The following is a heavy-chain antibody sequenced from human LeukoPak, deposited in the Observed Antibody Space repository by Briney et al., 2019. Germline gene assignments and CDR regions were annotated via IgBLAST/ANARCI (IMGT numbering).Heavy chain of an antibody. CDR1: GGSISTGTYY. CDR2: INTTGTN. V-gene: IGHV4-61*02. D-gene: IGHD1-1*01. J-gene: IGHJ4*02. Sequence: PSETLSLTCTVSGGSISTGTYYWSWIRQSAGKGVEWIARINTTGTNDYNPSLKGRVTILVDTSKNQFSLRLNSVTAADTAVYYCARQLNYWGQGTLVTVSS. CDR3: ARQLNY.